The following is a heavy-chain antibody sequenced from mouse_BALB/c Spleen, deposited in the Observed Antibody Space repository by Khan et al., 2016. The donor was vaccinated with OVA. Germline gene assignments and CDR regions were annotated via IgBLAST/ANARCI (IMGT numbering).Heavy chain of an antibody. V-gene: IGHV2-6*02. CDR1: GFSLTSYG. J-gene: IGHJ4*01. D-gene: IGHD2-2*01. Sequence: VQLQESGPGLVAPSQSLSITCTVSGFSLTSYGIHWVRQPPGKGLEWLVVIWSDGSTNYNSVLKSRLSIRKDNSTSQVFLKMNSLQTDDTTNYYCARGIAGYSSHYAMDYWGQGTSVTVSS. CDR3: ARGIAGYSSHYAMDY. CDR2: IWSDGST.